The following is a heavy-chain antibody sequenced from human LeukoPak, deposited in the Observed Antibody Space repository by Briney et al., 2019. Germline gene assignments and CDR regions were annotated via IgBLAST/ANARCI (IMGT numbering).Heavy chain of an antibody. V-gene: IGHV3-7*03. Sequence: GGSLRLSCAASGFTFSRFWMSWVRQAPGKGLEWVANIKQDGSEKYYVDSVKGRFTISRDNSKNTLYLQMNSLRAEDTAIYYCAKEYTGTFSPFPSYFDNWGQGTLVTVSS. CDR3: AKEYTGTFSPFPSYFDN. J-gene: IGHJ4*02. CDR1: GFTFSRFW. CDR2: IKQDGSEK. D-gene: IGHD1-26*01.